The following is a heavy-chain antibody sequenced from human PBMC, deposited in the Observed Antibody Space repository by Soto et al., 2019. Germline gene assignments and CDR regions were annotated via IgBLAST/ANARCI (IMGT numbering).Heavy chain of an antibody. V-gene: IGHV4-30-4*01. CDR3: DREPSPSFQAYYGMDV. Sequence: SETLSLTCTVSGGSISSGDYYRSWIRQPPGKGLEWIGYIYYSGSTYYNPSLKSRVTISVDTSKNQFSLKLSSVTAADTAVYYCDREPSPSFQAYYGMDVWGQGTTVTVSS. CDR1: GGSISSGDYY. J-gene: IGHJ6*02. CDR2: IYYSGST.